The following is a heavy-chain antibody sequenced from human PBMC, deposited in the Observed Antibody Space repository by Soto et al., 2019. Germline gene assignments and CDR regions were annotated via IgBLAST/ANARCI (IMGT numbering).Heavy chain of an antibody. CDR1: GGSISSTFYY. D-gene: IGHD1-26*01. J-gene: IGHJ5*02. CDR2: IYYSGTT. V-gene: IGHV4-39*01. Sequence: QLQLQESGPGLVKPSETLFLTCSLSGGSISSTFYYWGWIRQPPGKGLEWIGSIYYSGTTFYNASLKGRVTISVDTSKNQFSLRLTSVTATDTAVYFCARQKWEQPKWFDPWGQGTLVTVSS. CDR3: ARQKWEQPKWFDP.